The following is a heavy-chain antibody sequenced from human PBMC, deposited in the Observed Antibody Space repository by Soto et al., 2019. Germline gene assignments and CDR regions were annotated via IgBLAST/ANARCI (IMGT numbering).Heavy chain of an antibody. Sequence: PGWSLRLSCESSVFSFITYSMHWVRQAPGKGLEWVSSIGRRSDIYYADSVKGRFTISRDNAKNSVSLQMNSLRDEDTAVYYCAREETAWPLAYGLDVWGQGTTVTVYS. CDR1: VFSFITYS. CDR3: AREETAWPLAYGLDV. D-gene: IGHD2-21*02. CDR2: IGRRSDI. J-gene: IGHJ6*02. V-gene: IGHV3-21*01.